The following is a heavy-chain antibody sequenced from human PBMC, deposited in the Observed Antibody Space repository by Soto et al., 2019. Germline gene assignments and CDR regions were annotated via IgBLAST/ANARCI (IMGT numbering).Heavy chain of an antibody. CDR3: ARDRGYDAHDYYYNAMDV. CDR2: IRGFSPYT. D-gene: IGHD2-15*01. J-gene: IGHJ6*02. Sequence: GXLGLSCVSSGFTFRTYTMNWVRQAPGNGLEWVSGIRGFSPYTFYAESVKGRFTISRDNAKNSLYLQMNSLGVEDTAVYYCARDRGYDAHDYYYNAMDVWGQGTTVTVSS. V-gene: IGHV3-21*01. CDR1: GFTFRTYT.